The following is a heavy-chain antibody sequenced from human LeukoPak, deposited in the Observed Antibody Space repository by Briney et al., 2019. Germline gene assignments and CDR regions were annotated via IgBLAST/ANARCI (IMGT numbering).Heavy chain of an antibody. V-gene: IGHV3-30*18. CDR2: ISYDGSNK. Sequence: PGGSLRLSCAASGFTFSSYGMHWVRQAPGKGLEWVAVISYDGSNKYYADSVKGRFTISRDNSKNTLYLQMNSLRAEDTAVYYCAKAEVRGVIDYWGQGTLVTVSS. CDR3: AKAEVRGVIDY. D-gene: IGHD3-10*01. CDR1: GFTFSSYG. J-gene: IGHJ4*02.